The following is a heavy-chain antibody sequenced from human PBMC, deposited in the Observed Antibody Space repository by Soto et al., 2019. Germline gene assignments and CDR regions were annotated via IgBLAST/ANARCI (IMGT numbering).Heavy chain of an antibody. CDR2: IHPSGDTA. Sequence: GSVNVACKTSGYTFSSNWIHWARRAPGQGLEWMGVIHPSGDTAHYAQKFQGRVTMTTDTSTGTLYMQLNSLTPGDTAVYYCARDHSISASGAWWPERWGQGTMVSVST. J-gene: IGHJ4*02. V-gene: IGHV1-46*01. CDR1: GYTFSSNW. D-gene: IGHD2-21*01. CDR3: ARDHSISASGAWWPER.